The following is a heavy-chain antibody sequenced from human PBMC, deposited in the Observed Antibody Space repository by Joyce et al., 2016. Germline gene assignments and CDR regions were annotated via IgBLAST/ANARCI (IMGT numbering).Heavy chain of an antibody. CDR3: AKDRWVGDPGGNCFDS. Sequence: QAHLEQSGGGVVQPGASLRVSGVASGFTFNHHAMNWVRRAPGKGLELLAAQSYDGNKNYYSNSVKGRLSSSRDKSTNTLYLQKDSLRVEDTAIYYCAKDRWVGDPGGNCFDSWGQRSLVIVSS. J-gene: IGHJ4*02. CDR1: GFTFNHHA. D-gene: IGHD1-26*01. CDR2: QSYDGNKN. V-gene: IGHV3-30*18.